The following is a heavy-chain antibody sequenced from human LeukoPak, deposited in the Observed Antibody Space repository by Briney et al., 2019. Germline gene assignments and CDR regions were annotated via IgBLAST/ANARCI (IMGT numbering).Heavy chain of an antibody. J-gene: IGHJ5*02. D-gene: IGHD6-19*01. Sequence: GGSLRLSCAASGFTFTSYAMSWDRPAPGKGLEWVSAISGSGGSTYYADSVKGRFTISRDNSKNTLYLQMNSLRAEDTAVYYCAKGAVAGFLDWFDPWGQGTLVTVSS. V-gene: IGHV3-23*01. CDR2: ISGSGGST. CDR1: GFTFTSYA. CDR3: AKGAVAGFLDWFDP.